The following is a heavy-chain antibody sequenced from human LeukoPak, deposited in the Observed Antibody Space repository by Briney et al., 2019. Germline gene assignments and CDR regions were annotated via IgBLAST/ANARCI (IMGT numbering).Heavy chain of an antibody. D-gene: IGHD2-2*01. CDR1: GGSITSYY. J-gene: IGHJ4*02. CDR2: IYDSRTT. V-gene: IGHV4-59*01. CDR3: ARGYAYGDTESFDY. Sequence: SETLSLTCTGSGGSITSYYWSWSRQPPGKGLEWIGYIYDSRTTASNPSLKRRVTFSVDTSKKQIYLKLTSVTAADTAVYSCARGYAYGDTESFDYWGQGTLVTLSS.